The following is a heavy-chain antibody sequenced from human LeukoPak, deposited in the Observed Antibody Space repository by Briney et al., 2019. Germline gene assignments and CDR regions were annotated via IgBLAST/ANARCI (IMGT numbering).Heavy chain of an antibody. CDR1: GGSFSGYY. V-gene: IGHV4-34*01. J-gene: IGHJ4*02. CDR3: ARRRYYDYVWGSYHSSPGPYYFDY. CDR2: INHSGST. D-gene: IGHD3-16*02. Sequence: PSETLSLTCAVYGGSFSGYYWSWIRQPPGKGLEWIGEINHSGSTNYNPSLKRRVTISVDTSKNQFSLKLSSVTAADTAVYYCARRRYYDYVWGSYHSSPGPYYFDYWGQGTLVTVSS.